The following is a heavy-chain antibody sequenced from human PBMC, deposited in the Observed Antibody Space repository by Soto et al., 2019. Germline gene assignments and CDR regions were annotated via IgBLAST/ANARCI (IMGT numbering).Heavy chain of an antibody. CDR1: GGSFIRDA. Sequence: QVQLVQSGAEVKKPGSSVQVSCKASGGSFIRDAISWVRQAPGQGLEWMGMISPVFNIRNYAEKFQDRVTITADVATNTAYMELSSLRSDDTALYYCAGAHYYDSIGEYPKLDSFDIWGQGTMVTVSS. CDR3: AGAHYYDSIGEYPKLDSFDI. J-gene: IGHJ3*02. V-gene: IGHV1-69*18. CDR2: ISPVFNIR. D-gene: IGHD3-22*01.